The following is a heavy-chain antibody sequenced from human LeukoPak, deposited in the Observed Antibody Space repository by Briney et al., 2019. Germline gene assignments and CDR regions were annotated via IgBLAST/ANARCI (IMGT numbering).Heavy chain of an antibody. D-gene: IGHD3-10*01. CDR1: GYTFTSYY. CDR2: INPSGGST. CDR3: ARDMVRGVIPGYYFDY. J-gene: IGHJ4*02. Sequence: GASVKVSRKASGYTFTSYYMHWVRQAPGQGLEWMGIINPSGGSTSYAQKFQGRVTMTRDTSTSTVYMELSSLRSEDTAVYYCARDMVRGVIPGYYFDYWGQGTLVTVSS. V-gene: IGHV1-46*01.